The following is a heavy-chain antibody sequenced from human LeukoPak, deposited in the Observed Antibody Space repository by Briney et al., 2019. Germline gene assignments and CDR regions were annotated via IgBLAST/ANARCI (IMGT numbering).Heavy chain of an antibody. V-gene: IGHV3-21*01. D-gene: IGHD6-19*01. CDR2: ISSSSSYI. J-gene: IGHJ4*02. CDR1: GFTFSSYS. Sequence: GGSLRLSCAASGFTFSSYSMNWVRQAPGKGLEWVSSISSSSSYIYYADSVKGRFTISRDNAKNSLYLQMNSLRADDTAVYYCARDPEGHIAVAGFFDYWGQGTLVTVSS. CDR3: ARDPEGHIAVAGFFDY.